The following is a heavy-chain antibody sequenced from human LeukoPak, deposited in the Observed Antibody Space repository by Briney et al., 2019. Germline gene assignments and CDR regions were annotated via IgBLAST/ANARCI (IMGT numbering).Heavy chain of an antibody. Sequence: PGGSLRLSCAASGFTFSSYGMNWVRQAPGKGLEWISYISSRSSSKYYADSVKGRFTISRDNSKNTLYLQMNSLRAEDTAVYYCAREGYCGGDCRPFNAFDIWGQGTMVTVSS. CDR2: ISSRSSSK. J-gene: IGHJ3*02. D-gene: IGHD2-21*02. V-gene: IGHV3-48*01. CDR3: AREGYCGGDCRPFNAFDI. CDR1: GFTFSSYG.